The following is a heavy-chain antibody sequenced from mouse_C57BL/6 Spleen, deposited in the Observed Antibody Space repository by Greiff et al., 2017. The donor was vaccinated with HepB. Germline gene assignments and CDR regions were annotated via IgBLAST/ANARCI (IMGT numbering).Heavy chain of an antibody. D-gene: IGHD3-2*02. Sequence: VQLKESGGGLVKPGGSLKLSCAASGFTFSSYAMSWVRQTPEKRLEWVATISDGGSYTYYPDNVKGRFTISRDNAKNNLYLQMSHLKSEDTAMYYCARDSSGYVGDYWGQGTTLTVSS. CDR2: ISDGGSYT. CDR3: ARDSSGYVGDY. V-gene: IGHV5-4*01. J-gene: IGHJ2*01. CDR1: GFTFSSYA.